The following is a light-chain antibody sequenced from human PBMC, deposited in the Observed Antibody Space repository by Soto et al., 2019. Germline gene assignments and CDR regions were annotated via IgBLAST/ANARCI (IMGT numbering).Light chain of an antibody. CDR1: QNINAW. V-gene: IGKV1-5*01. CDR3: LQYSSHSWT. Sequence: IQMTQSPSTLSASVGDRVTITCRASQNINAWLAWYQQKPGKAPELLIFDASNLKSGVSSRFSGSGSGTEFTLTISRLQPDDVATYYCLQYSSHSWTFGQGTKVDIK. CDR2: DAS. J-gene: IGKJ1*01.